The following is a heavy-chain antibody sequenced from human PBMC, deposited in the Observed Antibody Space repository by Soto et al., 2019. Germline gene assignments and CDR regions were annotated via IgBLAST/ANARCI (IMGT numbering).Heavy chain of an antibody. CDR3: ARTHHNGDYVLDYFDY. Sequence: SETLSLTCTVSGGSISSGGYYWSWIRQHPGKGLEWIGYIYYSGSTYYNPSLKSRVTISVDTSKNQFSLKLSSVTAADTAVYYCARTHHNGDYVLDYFDYWGQGTLVTVSS. CDR1: GGSISSGGYY. CDR2: IYYSGST. D-gene: IGHD4-17*01. J-gene: IGHJ4*02. V-gene: IGHV4-31*03.